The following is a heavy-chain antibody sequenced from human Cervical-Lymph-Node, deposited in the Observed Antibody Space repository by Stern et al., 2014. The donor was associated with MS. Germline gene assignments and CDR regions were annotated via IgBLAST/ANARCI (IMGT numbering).Heavy chain of an antibody. CDR2: ISNIPTLT. V-gene: IGHV3-21*01. CDR3: ARARVGDYARSPHLDS. Sequence: EVQLVESGGGLVKPGESLRLSCDASGFTFSHYSINWVRQAPGKGLEWISSISNIPTLTYSADSGEGRFTIARDSAKDSVSLHMVSLRAEDTAVYYCARARVGDYARSPHLDSWGQGTLVTVSS. D-gene: IGHD4-17*01. J-gene: IGHJ4*02. CDR1: GFTFSHYS.